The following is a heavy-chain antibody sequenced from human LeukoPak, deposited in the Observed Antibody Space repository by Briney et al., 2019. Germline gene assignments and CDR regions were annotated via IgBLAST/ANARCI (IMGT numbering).Heavy chain of an antibody. J-gene: IGHJ6*03. D-gene: IGHD2-2*01. CDR3: ARGLQYQLLKALGSYYMDV. CDR2: INPNSGGT. CDR1: GYTFTGYY. Sequence: ASVKVSCKASGYTFTGYYMHWVRQAPGQGLEWMGWINPNSGGTNYAQKLQGRVTITTDESTSTAYMELSSLTSDDTAVYYCARGLQYQLLKALGSYYMDVWGEGTTVTVSS. V-gene: IGHV1-2*02.